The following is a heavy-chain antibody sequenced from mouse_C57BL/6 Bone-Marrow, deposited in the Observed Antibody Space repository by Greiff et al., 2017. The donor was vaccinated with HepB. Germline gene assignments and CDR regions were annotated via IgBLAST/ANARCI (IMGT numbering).Heavy chain of an antibody. CDR3: AKGIYYYGSSYEGYAMDY. CDR2: IWSGGST. V-gene: IGHV2-5*01. CDR1: GFSFTSYG. Sequence: QVQLKQSGPGLVQPSQSLSITCTVSGFSFTSYGVHWVRQSPGKGLEWLGVIWSGGSTDYNAAFMSRLSITKDNTKSQVFFIMTSLQADDTAIYYGAKGIYYYGSSYEGYAMDYWGQGTSVTVSS. D-gene: IGHD1-1*01. J-gene: IGHJ4*01.